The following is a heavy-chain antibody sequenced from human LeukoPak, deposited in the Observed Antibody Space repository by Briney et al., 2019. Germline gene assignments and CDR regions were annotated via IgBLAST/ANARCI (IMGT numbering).Heavy chain of an antibody. CDR3: AKAGCSSISCYDYYYYGMDV. Sequence: GGSLRLSCAASGFTFSSYAMSWVRQAPGKGLEWVSAISGSGGSTDYADSVKGRFTISRDNSKNTLYLQLNSLRAEDTAVYYCAKAGCSSISCYDYYYYGMDVWGQGTTVTVSS. CDR2: ISGSGGST. V-gene: IGHV3-23*01. J-gene: IGHJ6*02. D-gene: IGHD2-2*01. CDR1: GFTFSSYA.